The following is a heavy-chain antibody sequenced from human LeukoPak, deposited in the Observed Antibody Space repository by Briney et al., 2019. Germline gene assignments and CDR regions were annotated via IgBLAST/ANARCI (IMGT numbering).Heavy chain of an antibody. J-gene: IGHJ6*02. V-gene: IGHV1-18*01. CDR3: ATSIAAAGRGYYGMDV. D-gene: IGHD6-13*01. CDR1: GYTFTSYA. Sequence: ASVKVSCKASGYTFTSYAISWVRQAPGQGLEWVGWISAYNGNTIYAQKLQGRVTMTTDTSTSTAYMELRSLRSDDTAVYYCATSIAAAGRGYYGMDVWGQGTTVTVSS. CDR2: ISAYNGNT.